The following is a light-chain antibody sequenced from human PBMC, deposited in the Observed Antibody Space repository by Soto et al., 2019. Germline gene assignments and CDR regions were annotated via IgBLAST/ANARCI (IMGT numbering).Light chain of an antibody. V-gene: IGKV4-1*01. CDR1: DIFLYSSDNRNY. J-gene: IGKJ4*01. CDR2: WTS. CDR3: QQYDNHPLT. Sequence: VMSQSADTRAVCLIESATINCGSIDIFLYSSDNRNYLAWYQQRPGQPPKLLIFWTSIRESGVPDRFIGSGSGTDFTFTISSLQPEDIATYYCQQYDNHPLTFGGGTKVDIK.